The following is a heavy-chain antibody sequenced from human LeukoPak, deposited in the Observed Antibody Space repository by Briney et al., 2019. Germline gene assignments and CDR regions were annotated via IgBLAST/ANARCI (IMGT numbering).Heavy chain of an antibody. D-gene: IGHD5-18*01. CDR2: IYHSGST. CDR1: GGSISSGGYY. V-gene: IGHV4-30-2*01. J-gene: IGHJ4*02. CDR3: ASGYSYGGNFDY. Sequence: SETLSLTCTVSGGSISSGGYYWSWIRQPPGKGLEWIGYIYHSGSTYYNPSLKSRVTISVDRSKNQFSLKLSSVTAADTAVYYCASGYSYGGNFDYWGQGTLVTVYS.